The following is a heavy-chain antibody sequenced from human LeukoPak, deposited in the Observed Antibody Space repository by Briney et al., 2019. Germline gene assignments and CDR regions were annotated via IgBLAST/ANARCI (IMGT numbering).Heavy chain of an antibody. CDR1: GGSFSGYY. CDR3: ARDRDYGDYGALDY. V-gene: IGHV4-31*11. CDR2: IYYSGST. Sequence: SETLSLTCAVYGGSFSGYYWSWIRQHPGKGLEWIGYIYYSGSTYYNPSLKSRVTISVDTSKNQFSLKLGSVTAADTAVYYCARDRDYGDYGALDYWGQGTLVTVSS. J-gene: IGHJ4*02. D-gene: IGHD4-17*01.